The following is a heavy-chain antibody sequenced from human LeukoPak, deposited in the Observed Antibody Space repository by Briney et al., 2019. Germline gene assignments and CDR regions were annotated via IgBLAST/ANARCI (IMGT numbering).Heavy chain of an antibody. J-gene: IGHJ5*02. CDR2: INCISCDT. D-gene: IGHD2-15*01. CDR3: ARRGTTYCTVDSCHPNWFDP. CDR1: GFTFSDYY. Sequence: GGSLRLSCAASGFTFSDYYMTWIRQAPGRGLEWISYINCISCDTKYADSVKGRFTISRDNAKNSLYLLMNSLRAEDTAVYYCARRGTTYCTVDSCHPNWFDPWGQGTLVTV. V-gene: IGHV3-11*03.